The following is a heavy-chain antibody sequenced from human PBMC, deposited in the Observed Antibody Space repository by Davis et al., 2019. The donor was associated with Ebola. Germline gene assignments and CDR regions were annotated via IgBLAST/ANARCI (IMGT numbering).Heavy chain of an antibody. V-gene: IGHV1-69*06. J-gene: IGHJ5*02. D-gene: IGHD3-22*01. Sequence: AASVKVSCKASGYTFTSYGINWVRQAPGQGLEWMGGIIPIFGTANYAQKFQGRVTITADKSTSTAYMELSSLRSEDTAVYYCARSSYYYDSSGSYHWGQGTLVTVSS. CDR2: IIPIFGTA. CDR1: GYTFTSYG. CDR3: ARSSYYYDSSGSYH.